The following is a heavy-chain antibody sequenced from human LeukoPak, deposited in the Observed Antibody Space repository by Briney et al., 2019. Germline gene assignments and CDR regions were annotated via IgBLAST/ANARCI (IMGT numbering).Heavy chain of an antibody. CDR2: IYTSGST. Sequence: PSETLSLTCTVSGGSISSYYWSWIRQPAGKGLEWIGRIYTSGSTNYNPSLKSRVTMSVDTSKNQFSLKLSSVTAADTAVYYCARDRTIFGVAPNWFDPWGQGTLVTVSS. CDR3: ARDRTIFGVAPNWFDP. D-gene: IGHD3-3*01. V-gene: IGHV4-4*07. CDR1: GGSISSYY. J-gene: IGHJ5*02.